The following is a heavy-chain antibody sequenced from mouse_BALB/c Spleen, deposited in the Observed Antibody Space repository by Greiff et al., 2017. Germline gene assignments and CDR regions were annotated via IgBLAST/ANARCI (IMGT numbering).Heavy chain of an antibody. J-gene: IGHJ2*01. CDR2: INSNGGST. D-gene: IGHD2-4*01. V-gene: IGHV5-6-2*01. Sequence: EVKLMESGGGLVKLGGSLKLSCAASGFTFSSYYMSWVRQTPEKRLELVAAINSNGGSTYYPDTVKGRFTISRDNAKNTLYLQMSSLKSEDTALYYCASYEYDRGYFDYWGQGTTLTVSS. CDR3: ASYEYDRGYFDY. CDR1: GFTFSSYY.